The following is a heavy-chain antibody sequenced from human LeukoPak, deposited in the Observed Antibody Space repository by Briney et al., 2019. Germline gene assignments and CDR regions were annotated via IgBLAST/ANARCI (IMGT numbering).Heavy chain of an antibody. V-gene: IGHV4-59*02. CDR1: GFTVSSNY. Sequence: GSLRLSCAASGFTVSSNYMSWVRQPPGKGLEWIGYIYYSGTTNYNPSLKSRLTISVDTSKNQFSLKLTSVATADTAVYYCARKKRADPGFDVWGQGTMVTVSS. J-gene: IGHJ3*01. CDR2: IYYSGTT. CDR3: ARKKRADPGFDV.